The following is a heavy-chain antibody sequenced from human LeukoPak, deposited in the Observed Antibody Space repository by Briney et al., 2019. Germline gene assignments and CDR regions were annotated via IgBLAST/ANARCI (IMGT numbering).Heavy chain of an antibody. CDR2: IYYSGST. Sequence: SETLSLTCTVSGGSISSSSYYWGWIRQPPGKGLEWIGSIYYSGSTYYNPSLKSRVTISVDTSKNQFSLKLSSVTAADTAVYYCARQDSSSVPFDYWGQGTLVTVSS. V-gene: IGHV4-39*01. CDR3: ARQDSSSVPFDY. CDR1: GGSISSSSYY. D-gene: IGHD6-13*01. J-gene: IGHJ4*02.